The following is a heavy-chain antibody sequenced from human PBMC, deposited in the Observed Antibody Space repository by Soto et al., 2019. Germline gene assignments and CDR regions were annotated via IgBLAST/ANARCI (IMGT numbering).Heavy chain of an antibody. CDR2: TIPMFGTT. V-gene: IGHV1-69*12. D-gene: IGHD3-22*01. CDR1: GGTFNSYA. J-gene: IGHJ6*02. Sequence: QVQLVQSGAEVKKPESSVRVSCKASGGTFNSYAITWVRQAPGQGLEWMGGTIPMFGTTNYAEKFQGRVKLSADESTSTAYMEMSSLRSEATAVYYCTRCAIRYHSIGYYLGIDGMDAWGQGTTVIVSS. CDR3: TRCAIRYHSIGYYLGIDGMDA.